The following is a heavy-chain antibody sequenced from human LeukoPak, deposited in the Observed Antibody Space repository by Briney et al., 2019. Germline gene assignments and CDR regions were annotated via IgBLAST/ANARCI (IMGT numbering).Heavy chain of an antibody. CDR1: GFTFSSFD. D-gene: IGHD3-10*01. CDR2: IKFDGSQK. J-gene: IGHJ4*02. V-gene: IGHV3-30*02. Sequence: GGSLRLSCAPSGFTFSSFDMHWVRQPPDKGLEWVAFIKFDGSQKYYADSVRGRFTVSRYNSRNTLYLQLDSLRDDDTAVYFCARRLPDSGSYSPDYWGQGTLVTVSS. CDR3: ARRLPDSGSYSPDY.